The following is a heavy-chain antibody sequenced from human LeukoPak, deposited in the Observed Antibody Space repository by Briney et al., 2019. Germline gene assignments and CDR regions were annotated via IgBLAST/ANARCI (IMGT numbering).Heavy chain of an antibody. D-gene: IGHD6-13*01. Sequence: GESLKTSCKGSGFSFTRCWIAWVRQMPGKGLEWMGIIYPGDSDTRYSPSFQGQVTISADKSINTAYLQWSSLKASGTAMYYCAKVRDRIEAQGAPSDDAFDIWGQGTMVTVSS. V-gene: IGHV5-51*01. CDR2: IYPGDSDT. CDR1: GFSFTRCW. J-gene: IGHJ3*02. CDR3: AKVRDRIEAQGAPSDDAFDI.